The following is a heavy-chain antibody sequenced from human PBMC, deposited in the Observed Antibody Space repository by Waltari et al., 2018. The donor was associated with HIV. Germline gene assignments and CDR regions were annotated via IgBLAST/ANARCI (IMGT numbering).Heavy chain of an antibody. D-gene: IGHD3-9*01. V-gene: IGHV3-23*04. Sequence: EVQLVESGGTSVEPGGSLRLSCVVPGLNFNNFVMGWVGQPPGKGPGWGSGINGNGDSTYYADSVRGRFTISRDNSKKTLFLPLTNLRVEDTALFFCFDDFRGFLLDWGQGTLVTVSS. CDR3: FDDFRGFLLD. CDR1: GLNFNNFV. J-gene: IGHJ4*02. CDR2: INGNGDST.